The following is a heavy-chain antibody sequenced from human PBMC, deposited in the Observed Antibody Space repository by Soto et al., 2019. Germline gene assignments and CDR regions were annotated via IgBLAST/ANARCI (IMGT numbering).Heavy chain of an antibody. CDR1: GYTLTELS. CDR3: ATDPGIAAAGSERYGMDV. J-gene: IGHJ6*02. V-gene: IGHV1-24*01. Sequence: ASVKVSCKVSGYTLTELSMHWVRQAPGKGLEWMGGFDPEDGETIYAQKFQGRVTMTEDTSTGTAYMELSSLRSEDTAVYYCATDPGIAAAGSERYGMDVWGQGITVTVSS. D-gene: IGHD6-13*01. CDR2: FDPEDGET.